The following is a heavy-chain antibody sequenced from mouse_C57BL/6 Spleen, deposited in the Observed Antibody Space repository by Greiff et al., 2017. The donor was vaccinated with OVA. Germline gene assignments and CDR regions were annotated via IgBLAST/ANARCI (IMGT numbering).Heavy chain of an antibody. V-gene: IGHV1-80*01. CDR1: GYAFSSYW. D-gene: IGHD2-1*01. CDR3: AREGDHLLWPRGFAY. Sequence: QVQLQQSGAELVKPGASVKISCKASGYAFSSYWMNWVKQRPGKGLEWIGPIYPGDGDTNYNGKFKGKATLTADKSSSTAYMQLSSLTSEDAAVYFCAREGDHLLWPRGFAYWGQGTLVTVSA. CDR2: IYPGDGDT. J-gene: IGHJ3*01.